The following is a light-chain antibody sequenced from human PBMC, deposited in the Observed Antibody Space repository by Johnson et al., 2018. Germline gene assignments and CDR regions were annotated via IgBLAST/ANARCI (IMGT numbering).Light chain of an antibody. V-gene: IGLV1-51*02. CDR2: ENN. J-gene: IGLJ1*01. CDR1: SSNIGNNY. CDR3: GTWDSSLSAGNV. Sequence: QSVLTQPPSVSAAPGQKVTISCSVSSSNIGNNYVSWYQQLPGTAPKLLIYENNKRPSGIPDRFSGSKSGTSATLGITGLQTGDEANYYCGTWDSSLSAGNVSGTGTKVTVL.